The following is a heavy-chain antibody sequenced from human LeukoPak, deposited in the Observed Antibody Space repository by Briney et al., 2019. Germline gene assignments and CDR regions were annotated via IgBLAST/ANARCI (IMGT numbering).Heavy chain of an antibody. V-gene: IGHV3-30*18. Sequence: GGSLRLSCAASGFTFSSYGMHWVRQAPGKGLEWVAVISYDGSNKYYADSVKGRFTISRDNSKNTLYLQMNSLRAEDTAMYYCAKPRYSSSWYDAFDIWGQGTMVTVSS. J-gene: IGHJ3*02. D-gene: IGHD6-13*01. CDR1: GFTFSSYG. CDR3: AKPRYSSSWYDAFDI. CDR2: ISYDGSNK.